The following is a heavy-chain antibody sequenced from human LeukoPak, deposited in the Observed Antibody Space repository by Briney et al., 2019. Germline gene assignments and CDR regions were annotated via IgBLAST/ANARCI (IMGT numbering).Heavy chain of an antibody. CDR1: GFIFSAHY. Sequence: GGSLRLSCVASGFIFSAHYIDWVRRAPGKGLEWVANIKQDGSEKYYVDSVKGRFTISRDNAKNSLYLQMNSLRAEDTAVYYCARRYFDYWGQGTLVTVSS. J-gene: IGHJ4*02. CDR2: IKQDGSEK. CDR3: ARRYFDY. V-gene: IGHV3-7*01.